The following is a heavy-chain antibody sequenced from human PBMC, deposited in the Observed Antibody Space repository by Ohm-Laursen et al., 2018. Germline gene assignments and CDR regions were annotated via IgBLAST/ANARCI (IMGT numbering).Heavy chain of an antibody. J-gene: IGHJ5*02. CDR3: ARDGSTDNWFDP. V-gene: IGHV4-31*03. Sequence: SETLSFTCTVSGGSISSGGYYWSWIRQHPGKGLEWIGYIYYSGSTYYNPSLKSRVTISVDTSKNQFSLKLSSVTAADTAVYYCARDGSTDNWFDPWGQGTLVTVSS. D-gene: IGHD1-26*01. CDR1: GGSISSGGYY. CDR2: IYYSGST.